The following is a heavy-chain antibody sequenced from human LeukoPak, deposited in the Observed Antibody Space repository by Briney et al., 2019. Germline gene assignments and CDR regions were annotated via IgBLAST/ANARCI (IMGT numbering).Heavy chain of an antibody. D-gene: IGHD3-22*01. CDR2: IYFSGST. Sequence: PSETLSLTCTVSGGSISSYYWRWIRQPPGKGLEWIGYIYFSGSTNYNPSLKSRVTISVDTSKNQFSLKLSSVTAADTAVYYCASRDYYDSSCFDYWGQGTLVTVSS. J-gene: IGHJ4*02. V-gene: IGHV4-59*08. CDR1: GGSISSYY. CDR3: ASRDYYDSSCFDY.